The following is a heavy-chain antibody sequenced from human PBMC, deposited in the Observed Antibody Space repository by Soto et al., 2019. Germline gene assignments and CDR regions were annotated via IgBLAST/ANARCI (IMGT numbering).Heavy chain of an antibody. Sequence: ASVKVSCKASGYTFMNYGISWVRQAPGQGLEWMGWISGYNGNTNYAQKFQGRVTMTTDTSTNTAYMELRSLRSDDTAGYYCARDVVGQLVPGGVWGQGTTVTVSS. V-gene: IGHV1-18*01. CDR1: GYTFMNYG. J-gene: IGHJ6*02. CDR3: ARDVVGQLVPGGV. D-gene: IGHD6-6*01. CDR2: ISGYNGNT.